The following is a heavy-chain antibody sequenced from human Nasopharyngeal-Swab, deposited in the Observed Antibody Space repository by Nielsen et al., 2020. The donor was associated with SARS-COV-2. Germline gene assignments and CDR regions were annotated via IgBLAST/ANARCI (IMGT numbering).Heavy chain of an antibody. CDR1: GYSFTSYW. D-gene: IGHD3-16*01. CDR3: ARLIRSQGYYYYMDV. CDR2: IYPGDSDT. J-gene: IGHJ6*03. V-gene: IGHV5-51*01. Sequence: GGSLRLSCKGSGYSFTSYWIGWVCQMPGKGLEWMGIIYPGDSDTRYSPSFQGQVTISADKSISTAYLQWSSLKASDTAMYYCARLIRSQGYYYYMDVWGKGTTVTVSS.